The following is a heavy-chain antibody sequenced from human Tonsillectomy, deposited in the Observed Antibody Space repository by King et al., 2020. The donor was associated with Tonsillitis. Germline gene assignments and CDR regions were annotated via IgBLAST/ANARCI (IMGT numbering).Heavy chain of an antibody. J-gene: IGHJ6*03. Sequence: VQLVESGAEVKKPGASVKVSCKASGYTFTGYYIHWVRQAPGQGLEWMGWINPNSGGTNYAQKFQGWVTMTWDTSITTAYMEMSRLSSDDTAVYYCARWGASYGYNYYYMDVWGKGTTVTVSS. V-gene: IGHV1-2*04. D-gene: IGHD5-18*01. CDR2: INPNSGGT. CDR3: ARWGASYGYNYYYMDV. CDR1: GYTFTGYY.